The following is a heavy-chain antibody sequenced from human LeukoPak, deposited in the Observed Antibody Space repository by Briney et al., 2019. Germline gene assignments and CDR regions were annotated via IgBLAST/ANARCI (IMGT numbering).Heavy chain of an antibody. CDR2: PYYRSKWYS. CDR3: ARQPRRDFSSDWDYHFDF. V-gene: IGHV6-1*01. D-gene: IGHD6-19*01. J-gene: IGHJ4*02. CDR1: RDRLPHTSDA. Sequence: SRTLSLTRPICRDRLPHTSDARHWINQSPSRGLEWLGSPYYRSKWYSECAASVRGRITVNPHSSKNQFSLKPSSLTAADTAVYYCARQPRRDFSSDWDYHFDFWGPGSLVTVSS.